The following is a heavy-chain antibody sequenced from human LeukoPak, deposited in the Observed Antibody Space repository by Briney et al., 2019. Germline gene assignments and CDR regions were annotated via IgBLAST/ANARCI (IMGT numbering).Heavy chain of an antibody. J-gene: IGHJ4*02. CDR1: GFTFSSYW. CDR3: ARSGWPYYFDY. V-gene: IGHV3-74*01. D-gene: IGHD3-22*01. CDR2: IHSYGSST. Sequence: AGGSLRLSCAASGFTFSSYWMHWVRQAPGKGLVWVSRIHSYGSSTSYADSVRGRFTISRDDAKRTLYLQMNSLRAEDTAVYYCARSGWPYYFDYWGQGTLVTVSS.